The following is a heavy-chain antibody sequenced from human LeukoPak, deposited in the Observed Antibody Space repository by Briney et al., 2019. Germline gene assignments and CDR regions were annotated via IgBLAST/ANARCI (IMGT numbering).Heavy chain of an antibody. CDR3: ASSFGVVPAATNYYFDY. CDR1: GGTFSSYA. CDR2: IIPILGIA. V-gene: IGHV1-69*04. J-gene: IGHJ4*02. D-gene: IGHD2-2*01. Sequence: ASVKVSCKASGGTFSSYAISWVRQAPGQGLEWMGRIIPILGIANYAQKFQGRVTITADKSTSTAYMELSSLRSEDTAVYYCASSFGVVPAATNYYFDYWSQGTLVTVSS.